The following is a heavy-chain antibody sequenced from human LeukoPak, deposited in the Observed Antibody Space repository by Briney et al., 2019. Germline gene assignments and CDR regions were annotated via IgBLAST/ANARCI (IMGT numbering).Heavy chain of an antibody. J-gene: IGHJ6*02. V-gene: IGHV5-51*01. D-gene: IGHD3-22*01. CDR3: ARDLGVAYYYDSSGYFRPPVYGMDV. Sequence: GESLKISCKGSGYSFTSYWIGWVRQMPGKGLEWMGIIYPGDSDTRYSPSFQGQVTISADKSISTAYLQWSSLKASDTAMYYCARDLGVAYYYDSSGYFRPPVYGMDVWGQGTTVTVSS. CDR2: IYPGDSDT. CDR1: GYSFTSYW.